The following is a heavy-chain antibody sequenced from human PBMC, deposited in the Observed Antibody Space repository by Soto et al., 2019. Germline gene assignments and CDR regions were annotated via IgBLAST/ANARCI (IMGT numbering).Heavy chain of an antibody. CDR3: ARGRYSGGKWFDP. V-gene: IGHV4-34*01. D-gene: IGHD2-21*01. CDR1: GWSVSGYY. CDR2: INHSGST. Sequence: PSETPSLSCAVYGWSVSGYYWSWIRQPPGKGLEWIGEINHSGSTNYNPSLKSRVTISVDTSKNQFSLKLSSVTAADTAVYYCARGRYSGGKWFDPWGQGTLVTVSS. J-gene: IGHJ5*02.